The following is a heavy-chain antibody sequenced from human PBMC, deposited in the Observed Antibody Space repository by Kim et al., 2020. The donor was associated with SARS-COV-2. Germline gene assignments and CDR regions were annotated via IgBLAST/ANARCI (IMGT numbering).Heavy chain of an antibody. CDR3: ACHHDDFWSGYHSAYVDY. Sequence: SETLSLTCTVSGGSISSYYCSWIRQRQGKGLEWIGYGYYSGSTNSNSSLKIRVTISVDTSKNQFSLKLNSVTAADTAVYYCACHHDDFWSGYHSAYVDYWGQGTLVSVSS. J-gene: IGHJ4*02. CDR1: GGSISSYY. CDR2: GYYSGST. D-gene: IGHD3-3*01. V-gene: IGHV4-59*13.